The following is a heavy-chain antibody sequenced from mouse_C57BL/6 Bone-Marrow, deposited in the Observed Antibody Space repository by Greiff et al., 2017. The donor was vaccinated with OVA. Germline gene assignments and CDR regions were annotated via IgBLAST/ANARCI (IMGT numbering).Heavy chain of an antibody. CDR2: IYPGDGDT. D-gene: IGHD4-1*01. J-gene: IGHJ3*01. CDR3: ARSGGWDPPLAY. Sequence: QVHVKQSGPELVKPGASVKISCKASGYAFSSSWMNWVKQRPGKGLEWIGRIYPGDGDTNYNGKFKGKATLTADKSSSTAYMQLSSLTSEDSAVYFCARSGGWDPPLAYWGQGTLVTVSA. CDR1: GYAFSSSW. V-gene: IGHV1-82*01.